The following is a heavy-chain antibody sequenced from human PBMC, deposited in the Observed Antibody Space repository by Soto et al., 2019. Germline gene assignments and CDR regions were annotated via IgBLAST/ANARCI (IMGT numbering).Heavy chain of an antibody. D-gene: IGHD3-16*02. CDR2: ISWNSGTI. CDR1: GFIFDEYA. V-gene: IGHV3-9*01. J-gene: IGHJ6*02. Sequence: PGGSLRLSCAASGFIFDEYAMHWVRQAPGKGLEWVTGISWNSGTIGYADSVKGRFSISRDNAKNSLYLQMNSLRVEDSAVYHCARARGGIGVHYYGMDPWGQGTTVTVSS. CDR3: ARARGGIGVHYYGMDP.